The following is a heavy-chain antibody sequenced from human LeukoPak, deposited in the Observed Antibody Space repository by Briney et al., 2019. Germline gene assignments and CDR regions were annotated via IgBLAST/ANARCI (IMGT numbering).Heavy chain of an antibody. CDR3: ARDNYLYLLAAAGSWFDP. CDR2: INPNSGGT. D-gene: IGHD6-13*01. V-gene: IGHV1-2*02. J-gene: IGHJ5*02. CDR1: GYTFTGYY. Sequence: ASVKVSCKASGYTFTGYYMHWVRQTPGQGLEWMGWINPNSGGTNYAQKFQGRVTMTRDTSISTAYMELSRLRSDDTAVYYCARDNYLYLLAAAGSWFDPWGQGTLVTVSS.